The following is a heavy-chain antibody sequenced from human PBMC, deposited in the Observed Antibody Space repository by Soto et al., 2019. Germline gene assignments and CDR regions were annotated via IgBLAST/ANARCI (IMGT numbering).Heavy chain of an antibody. CDR3: AKDTIPGYLKAYFDY. V-gene: IGHV3-23*01. D-gene: IGHD3-10*01. CDR2: ISGSGGST. Sequence: GGSLRLSCAASGFTFSSYAMSWVRQAPGKGLEWVSAISGSGGSTYYADSVKGRFTISRDNSKNTLYLQMNSLRAEDTAVYYCAKDTIPGYLKAYFDYWGQGTLVTVSS. CDR1: GFTFSSYA. J-gene: IGHJ4*02.